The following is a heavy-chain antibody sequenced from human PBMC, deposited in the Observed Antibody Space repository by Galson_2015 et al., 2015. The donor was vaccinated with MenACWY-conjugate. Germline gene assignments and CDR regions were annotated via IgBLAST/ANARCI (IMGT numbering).Heavy chain of an antibody. CDR3: ARETSSKVIDP. CDR2: INPSGGST. Sequence: SVKVSCKASGFTFSAYYMHWVRQAPGQGLEWMGIINPSGGSTNYAQKFQGRVTMTRDTSTTTVYMELSSLRSEDTAVYYCARETSSKVIDPWGQGTLVTVSS. D-gene: IGHD6-6*01. CDR1: GFTFSAYY. V-gene: IGHV1-46*01. J-gene: IGHJ5*02.